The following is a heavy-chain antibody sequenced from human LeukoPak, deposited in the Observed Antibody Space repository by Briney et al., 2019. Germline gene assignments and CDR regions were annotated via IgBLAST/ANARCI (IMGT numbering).Heavy chain of an antibody. CDR2: ISADNGNT. D-gene: IGHD3-22*01. J-gene: IGHJ6*02. Sequence: ASVRVSCKASGYTFTSYGISWVRQAPGQGLEWMGWISADNGNTNYAQKLQGRVTMTTDTSTSTAYMELRSLRSDDTAVYYCAKDYPADSSGYYYGKYYYGMDVWGQGTTVTVSS. CDR3: AKDYPADSSGYYYGKYYYGMDV. V-gene: IGHV1-18*01. CDR1: GYTFTSYG.